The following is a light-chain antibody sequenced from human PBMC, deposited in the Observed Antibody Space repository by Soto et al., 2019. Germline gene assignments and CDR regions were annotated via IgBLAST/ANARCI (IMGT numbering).Light chain of an antibody. CDR1: QNIGRW. V-gene: IGKV1-5*01. Sequence: DIQMPQYTSTLSASIGDRVTISCRASQNIGRWLAWYQQKPGKAPKLLIYDVSSLESGVPSRFSGSGSGTEFTLTISSLQPDDSATYYCQQYNTCWTFGQGTKVDIK. CDR2: DVS. CDR3: QQYNTCWT. J-gene: IGKJ1*01.